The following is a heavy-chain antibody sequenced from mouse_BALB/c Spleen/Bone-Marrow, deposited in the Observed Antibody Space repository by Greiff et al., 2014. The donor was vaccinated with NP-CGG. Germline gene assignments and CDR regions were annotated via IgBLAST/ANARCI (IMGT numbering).Heavy chain of an antibody. CDR1: GYTFTEYT. CDR2: INPNNGGA. J-gene: IGHJ4*01. V-gene: IGHV1-18*01. CDR3: ASGPDYYAMDY. Sequence: VQLQQPGPELVKPGASVKISCKTSGYTFTEYTMHWVKQSHGKSLEWIGGINPNNGGASYSQKLKGKATLTVDKSSSTAYMELRSLTSEDSTVYYCASGPDYYAMDYWGQGASVTVSS.